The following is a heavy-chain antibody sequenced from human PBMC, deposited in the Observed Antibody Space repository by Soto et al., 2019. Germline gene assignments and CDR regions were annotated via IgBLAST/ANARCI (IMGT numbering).Heavy chain of an antibody. J-gene: IGHJ4*02. Sequence: GSLRLSCAASGFTFSSYGMHWVRQAPGKGLEWVAVISYDGSNKYYADSVKGRFTISRDNSKNTLYLQMNSLRAEDTAVYYCASPVGSSRTGDYWGQGTLVTVSS. V-gene: IGHV3-30*03. CDR1: GFTFSSYG. CDR2: ISYDGSNK. D-gene: IGHD3-10*01. CDR3: ASPVGSSRTGDY.